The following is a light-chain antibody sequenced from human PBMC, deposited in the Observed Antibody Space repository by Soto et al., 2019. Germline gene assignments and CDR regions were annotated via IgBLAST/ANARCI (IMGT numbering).Light chain of an antibody. CDR3: QQYGSSPPWT. V-gene: IGKV3-20*01. J-gene: IGKJ1*01. CDR1: QSVSSSY. Sequence: EIVLTQSPGTLSLSPGERATLSCRASQSVSSSYLAWCQQKPGQAPRLLIYGASSRATGIPDRFSGSVSGTGFTLTISRLEPEDFAVYYCQQYGSSPPWTFGQGTKVEIK. CDR2: GAS.